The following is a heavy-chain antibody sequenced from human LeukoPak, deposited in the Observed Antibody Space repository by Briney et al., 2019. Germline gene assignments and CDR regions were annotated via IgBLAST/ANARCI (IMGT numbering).Heavy chain of an antibody. V-gene: IGHV4-59*08. CDR3: ARLPVVVVPAAMIPVYYFDY. J-gene: IGHJ4*02. Sequence: SETLSLTCAVYGGSFSSNHWSWIRQPPGKGLEWIGYIFYNGSTNYNPSLKSRVTISVDTSKNQFSLKLSSVTAADTAVYYCARLPVVVVPAAMIPVYYFDYWGQGTLVTVSS. CDR1: GGSFSSNH. D-gene: IGHD2-2*01. CDR2: IFYNGST.